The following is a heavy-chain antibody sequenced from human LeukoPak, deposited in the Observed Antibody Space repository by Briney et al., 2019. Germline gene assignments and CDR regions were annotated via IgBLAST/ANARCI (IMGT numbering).Heavy chain of an antibody. J-gene: IGHJ4*02. CDR2: ISSRSSYI. CDR3: ARDHGHWGSLDY. V-gene: IGHV3-21*01. D-gene: IGHD7-27*01. Sequence: GGSLRLSCAASGFTFSSYSMNWVRQAPGKGLEWVSSISSRSSYIYYADSVKGRFTISRDNAKNSLYLQMNSLRAEDTAVYYCARDHGHWGSLDYWGQGTLVTVSS. CDR1: GFTFSSYS.